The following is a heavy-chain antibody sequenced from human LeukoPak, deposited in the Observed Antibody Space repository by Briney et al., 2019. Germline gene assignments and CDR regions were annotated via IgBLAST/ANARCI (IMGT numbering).Heavy chain of an antibody. CDR2: ISAYNGNT. CDR1: GYTFTSYG. CDR3: ARPPLGVGANYFDY. V-gene: IGHV1-18*01. J-gene: IGHJ4*02. Sequence: ASVKVSCKASGYTFTSYGISWVRQAPGQGLEWMGWISAYNGNTNYAQKLQGRVTMTTDTSTSTAYMELRSLRSDDTAVYYCARPPLGVGANYFDYWGQGTLVTVSS. D-gene: IGHD3-3*01.